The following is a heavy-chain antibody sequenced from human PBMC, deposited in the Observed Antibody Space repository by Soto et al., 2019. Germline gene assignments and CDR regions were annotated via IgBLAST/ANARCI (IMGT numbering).Heavy chain of an antibody. D-gene: IGHD2-2*01. Sequence: LSLTCTVSGGSISSYYWSWIRQPPGKGLEWIGYIYYSGSTNYNPSLKSRVTISVDTSKNQFSLKLSSVTAADTAVYYCARVWDIVVVPAAMPLRGGAFDIWGQGTMVTVSS. V-gene: IGHV4-59*01. CDR3: ARVWDIVVVPAAMPLRGGAFDI. CDR2: IYYSGST. J-gene: IGHJ3*02. CDR1: GGSISSYY.